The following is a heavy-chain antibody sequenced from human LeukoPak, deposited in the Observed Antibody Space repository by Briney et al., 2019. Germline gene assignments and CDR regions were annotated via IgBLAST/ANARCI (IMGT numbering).Heavy chain of an antibody. D-gene: IGHD1/OR15-1a*01. CDR2: IIPIFGIA. Sequence: SVKVSCKASGGTFISYAISWVRQAPGQGLEWMGRIIPIFGIANYAQKFQGRVTITADKSTSTAYMELSSLRSEDTAVYYCARDSITGTLGYYCYGMDVWGQGTTVTVSS. CDR3: ARDSITGTLGYYCYGMDV. V-gene: IGHV1-69*04. J-gene: IGHJ6*02. CDR1: GGTFISYA.